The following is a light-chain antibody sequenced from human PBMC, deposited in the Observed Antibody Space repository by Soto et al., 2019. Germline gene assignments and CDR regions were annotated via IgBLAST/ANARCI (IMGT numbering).Light chain of an antibody. V-gene: IGLV1-44*01. CDR2: SNN. J-gene: IGLJ3*02. Sequence: QSVLTQPPSASGTPGQRVTISCSGSSSNIGSNTVNWYQQLHGTAPQLLIYSNNQRPSGVPDRFSGSKSGTSASLAISGLQSEDEADYYCASWDDSLNGPNWVFGGGTKLTVL. CDR1: SSNIGSNT. CDR3: ASWDDSLNGPNWV.